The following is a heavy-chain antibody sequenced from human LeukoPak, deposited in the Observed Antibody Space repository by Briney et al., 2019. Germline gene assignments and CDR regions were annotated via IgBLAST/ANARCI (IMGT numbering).Heavy chain of an antibody. CDR1: GFTFSTYW. D-gene: IGHD6-13*01. CDR2: VNGDGSST. J-gene: IGHJ4*02. CDR3: ARDQGYSSSLSAFDY. Sequence: GGSLRLSCAASGFTFSTYWMHWVRQAPGKGLVWVSRVNGDGSSTNYADSVKGRFTISRDNAKNTLYLQMNSLRAEDTAVYYCARDQGYSSSLSAFDYWGQGTLVTVSS. V-gene: IGHV3-74*01.